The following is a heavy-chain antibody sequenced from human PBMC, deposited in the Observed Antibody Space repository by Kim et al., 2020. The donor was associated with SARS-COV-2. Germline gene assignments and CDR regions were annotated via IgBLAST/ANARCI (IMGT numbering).Heavy chain of an antibody. CDR3: ARDGNLAARVHPPDGMDV. D-gene: IGHD6-6*01. V-gene: IGHV1-46*01. Sequence: ASVKVSCKASGYTFTSYYMHWVRQAPGQGLEWMGIINPSGGSTSYAQKFQGRVTMTRDTSTSTVYMELSSLRSEDTAVYYCARDGNLAARVHPPDGMDVWGQGTTVTVSS. CDR1: GYTFTSYY. CDR2: INPSGGST. J-gene: IGHJ6*02.